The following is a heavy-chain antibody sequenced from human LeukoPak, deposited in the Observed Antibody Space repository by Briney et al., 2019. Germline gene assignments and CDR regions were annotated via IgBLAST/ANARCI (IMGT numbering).Heavy chain of an antibody. Sequence: GGSLRLSCAASGFTFSSYSMNWVRQAPGKGLEWVSSISSSSSYIYYADSVKGRFTISRDNAKNSLYLQMNSLRAEDTAVYYCAILTTVTTISDHWYFDLRGRGTLVTVSS. CDR1: GFTFSSYS. J-gene: IGHJ2*01. CDR3: AILTTVTTISDHWYFDL. CDR2: ISSSSSYI. D-gene: IGHD4-17*01. V-gene: IGHV3-21*01.